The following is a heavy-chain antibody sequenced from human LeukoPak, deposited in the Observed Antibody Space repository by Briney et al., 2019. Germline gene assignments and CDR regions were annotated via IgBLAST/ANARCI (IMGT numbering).Heavy chain of an antibody. CDR3: VTEQAGYSYGSQDH. Sequence: GSLRLSCAASGFTFSDYYMSWIRQAPGKGLEWISYISSSGSTIYYADSVKGRFTISRDNAKNSLYLQMNSLRAEDTALYYCVTEQAGYSYGSQDHWGQGTLVTVSS. J-gene: IGHJ4*02. V-gene: IGHV3-11*04. D-gene: IGHD5-18*01. CDR1: GFTFSDYY. CDR2: ISSSGSTI.